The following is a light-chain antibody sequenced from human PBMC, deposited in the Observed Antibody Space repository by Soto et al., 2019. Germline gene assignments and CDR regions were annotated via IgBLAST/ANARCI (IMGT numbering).Light chain of an antibody. V-gene: IGLV2-14*01. J-gene: IGLJ7*01. Sequence: QSALTQPASVSGSPGQSITISCTGTRSDVGGYNYVSWYQQQAGKAPKLIIHEVSNRPSGVSNRFSGSKSGNTASLTISGLQAEDEADYYCDSYTSSRAYVFGIGTQLTVL. CDR1: RSDVGGYNY. CDR2: EVS. CDR3: DSYTSSRAYV.